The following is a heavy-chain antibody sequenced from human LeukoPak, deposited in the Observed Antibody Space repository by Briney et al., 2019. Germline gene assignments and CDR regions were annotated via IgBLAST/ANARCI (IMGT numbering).Heavy chain of an antibody. D-gene: IGHD1-1*01. CDR2: ISGGGDTT. V-gene: IGHV3-23*01. J-gene: IGHJ4*02. CDR1: GFIFSNYA. CDR3: AKQAGSYGSYFDY. Sequence: GGSLRLSCAASGFIFSNYAMNWVRRAPGKGLEWVLSISGGGDTTYYSDSVKGRFTISRDNSKNTLYLQMNSLRAEDTAVYYCAKQAGSYGSYFDYWGQGTLVTVSS.